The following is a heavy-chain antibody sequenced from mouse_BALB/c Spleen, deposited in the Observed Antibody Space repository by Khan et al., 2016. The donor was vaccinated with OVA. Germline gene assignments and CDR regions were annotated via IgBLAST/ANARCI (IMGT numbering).Heavy chain of an antibody. CDR1: GFSLVTYG. V-gene: IGHV2-3*01. D-gene: IGHD1-2*01. CDR3: AIIYYGLAWFTY. CDR2: IWGDGTT. J-gene: IGHJ3*01. Sequence: QVQLKESGPGLVAPSQSLSITCTVSGFSLVTYGVSWVRQPPGKGLEWLGVIWGDGTTNYHSVLKSRLIISKDNSESQVILKLNSLQTDDTATYXYAIIYYGLAWFTYWGQGTPVTVSA.